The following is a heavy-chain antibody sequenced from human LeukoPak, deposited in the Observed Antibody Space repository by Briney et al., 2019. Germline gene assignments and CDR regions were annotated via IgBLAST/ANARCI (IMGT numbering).Heavy chain of an antibody. CDR2: INHKGAT. CDR3: ARGPHLYGSGSYEYSYYYCYDVMDV. J-gene: IGHJ6*04. Sequence: PAETLSLTCAVYGVSFSGYYWTWVRQPPGKGLEWIGEINHKGATNYNPSLKSRVTISLDTSKNQFSLKLSSVSAADTAVYYCARGPHLYGSGSYEYSYYYCYDVMDVWGKGTAVTVSS. CDR1: GVSFSGYY. V-gene: IGHV4-34*01. D-gene: IGHD3-10*01.